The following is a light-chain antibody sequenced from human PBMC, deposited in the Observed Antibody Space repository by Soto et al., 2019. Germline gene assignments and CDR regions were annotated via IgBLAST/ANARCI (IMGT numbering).Light chain of an antibody. Sequence: DIVMTQSPLSLPVTLGQPASISCKSSQSLVYSDGNTYLNWFQQRPGQSPRRLIYKVFNRDSGVPDRFSGSGSGTDFTLKISRVEAEDVGFYYCMQGTHWPPTFGQGTKVEI. CDR3: MQGTHWPPT. CDR1: QSLVYSDGNTY. V-gene: IGKV2-30*01. J-gene: IGKJ1*01. CDR2: KVF.